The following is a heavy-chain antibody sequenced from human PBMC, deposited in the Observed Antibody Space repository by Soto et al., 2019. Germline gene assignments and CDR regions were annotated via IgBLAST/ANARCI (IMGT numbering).Heavy chain of an antibody. D-gene: IGHD5-12*01. CDR1: GFTFSSYG. V-gene: IGHV3-30*18. CDR3: VKTGENGYDWGWFDP. Sequence: QVQLVESGGGVVQPGRSLRLSCAASGFTFSSYGMHWVRQAPGKGLEWVAVISHDGMNKHYADSVKGRFTISRDNSKNTLYLQMNSLRPEDTAVYYCVKTGENGYDWGWFDPWGQGTLVTVSS. CDR2: ISHDGMNK. J-gene: IGHJ5*02.